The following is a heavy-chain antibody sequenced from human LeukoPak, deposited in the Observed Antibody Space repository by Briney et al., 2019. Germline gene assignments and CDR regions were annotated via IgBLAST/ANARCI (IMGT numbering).Heavy chain of an antibody. Sequence: GGSLRLSCAASGFTFSSYGMHWVRQAPGKGLEGVAFIRYDGSNKYYADSVKGRFTISRDNSKNTLYLQMNSLRAEDTAVYYCARESVIVGATNYNWFDPWGQGTLVTVSS. J-gene: IGHJ5*02. CDR3: ARESVIVGATNYNWFDP. CDR2: IRYDGSNK. D-gene: IGHD1-26*01. V-gene: IGHV3-30*02. CDR1: GFTFSSYG.